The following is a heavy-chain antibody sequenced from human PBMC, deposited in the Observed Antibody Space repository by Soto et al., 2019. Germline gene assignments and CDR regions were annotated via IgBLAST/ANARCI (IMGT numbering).Heavy chain of an antibody. Sequence: SETLSLTCTVSYGSISNYYWNWIRQPPGKGLEWIGYIYCTGNTNSNPSLKSRVTLSVDTSKNQLSLKLTSVTAADTAVYYCARESDIPYGIDVWGQGTTVTVSS. CDR3: ARESDIPYGIDV. J-gene: IGHJ6*02. V-gene: IGHV4-59*01. CDR2: IYCTGNT. CDR1: YGSISNYY.